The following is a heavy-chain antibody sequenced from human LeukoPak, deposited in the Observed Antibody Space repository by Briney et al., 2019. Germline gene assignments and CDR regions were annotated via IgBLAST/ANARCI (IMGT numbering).Heavy chain of an antibody. V-gene: IGHV3-23*01. CDR2: MSGSGDEI. Sequence: GGSLRLSCAASGFTFGNYFMNWFRQAPGKGLEWVSVMSGSGDEIHYADSVEGRFSISRDNSKNTLFLQMNSLTVDDTAVYFCAQYGQRLPEYWGQGALVTVS. CDR3: AQYGQRLPEY. CDR1: GFTFGNYF. J-gene: IGHJ4*02. D-gene: IGHD6-19*01.